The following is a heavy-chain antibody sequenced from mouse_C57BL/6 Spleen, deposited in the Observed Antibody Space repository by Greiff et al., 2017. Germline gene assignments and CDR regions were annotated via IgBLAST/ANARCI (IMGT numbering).Heavy chain of an antibody. J-gene: IGHJ2*01. Sequence: QVQLQQSGAELVRPGTSVKVSCKASGYAFTNYLIEWVKQRPGQGLEWIGVFNPGSGGTNYNEKFKGKATLTADKSSSTAYMQLSSLTSEDSAVYFCARGGALDYWGQGTTLTVSS. CDR1: GYAFTNYL. CDR3: ARGGALDY. D-gene: IGHD3-1*01. CDR2: FNPGSGGT. V-gene: IGHV1-54*01.